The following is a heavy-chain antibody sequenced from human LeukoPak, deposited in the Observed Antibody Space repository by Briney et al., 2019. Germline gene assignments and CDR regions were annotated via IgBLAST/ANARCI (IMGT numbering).Heavy chain of an antibody. J-gene: IGHJ4*02. V-gene: IGHV3-30-3*01. Sequence: GRSLRLSCAAPGFTFSSYAMHWVRQAPGKGLEWVAVISYDGSNKYYADSVKGRFTISRDNSKNTLYLQMNSLRAEDTAVYYCARGLCSSTSCYTTDFDYWGQGTLVTVSS. CDR3: ARGLCSSTSCYTTDFDY. CDR2: ISYDGSNK. CDR1: GFTFSSYA. D-gene: IGHD2-2*02.